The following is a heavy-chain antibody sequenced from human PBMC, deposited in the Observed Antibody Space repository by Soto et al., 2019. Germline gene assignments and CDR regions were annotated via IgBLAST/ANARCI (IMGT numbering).Heavy chain of an antibody. CDR2: ISSSGSTI. V-gene: IGHV3-48*03. CDR3: ARDLRYSSGY. D-gene: IGHD6-19*01. Sequence: PGGSLRLSCAASGFTFSSYEMNWVRQAPGKGLEWVSYISSSGSTIYYADSVKGRFTISRDNAKNSLDLQMNSLRAEDTAVYYCARDLRYSSGYWGQGTLVTVSS. J-gene: IGHJ4*02. CDR1: GFTFSSYE.